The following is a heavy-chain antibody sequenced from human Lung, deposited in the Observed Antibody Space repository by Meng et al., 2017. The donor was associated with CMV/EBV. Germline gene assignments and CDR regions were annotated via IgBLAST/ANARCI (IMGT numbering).Heavy chain of an antibody. Sequence: GSLRLYSSVSGSSIRPGYYWAWVRQPPGKGLDWIGSIFHSGNTYYNQSLKSRVTVSGVTSSSQFFLRLSSVTATDTAVYYCATVKGTTGPAYYFDYWGRGXLVTVSS. V-gene: IGHV4-38-2*02. CDR1: GSSIRPGYY. CDR3: ATVKGTTGPAYYFDY. CDR2: IFHSGNT. J-gene: IGHJ4*02. D-gene: IGHD4-11*01.